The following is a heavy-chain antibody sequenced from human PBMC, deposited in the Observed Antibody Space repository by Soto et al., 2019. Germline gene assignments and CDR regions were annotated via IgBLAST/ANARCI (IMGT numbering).Heavy chain of an antibody. Sequence: PSETLSLTCAVSGGSITSSNWWSWVRQPPGKGLEWIGEIYHIGSTNYNPSLKSRVTISVDRSKNQFSLKLSSVTAADTAVYYCARDYYYDSSAYRYYFDYWGQGTLVTVSS. CDR3: ARDYYYDSSAYRYYFDY. D-gene: IGHD3-22*01. CDR2: IYHIGST. CDR1: GGSITSSNW. V-gene: IGHV4-4*02. J-gene: IGHJ4*02.